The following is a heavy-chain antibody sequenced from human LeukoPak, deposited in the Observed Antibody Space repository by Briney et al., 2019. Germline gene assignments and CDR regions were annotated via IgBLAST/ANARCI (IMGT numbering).Heavy chain of an antibody. D-gene: IGHD2-21*01. CDR2: IYYSGST. J-gene: IGHJ4*02. CDR1: GGSISSGGYS. Sequence: SQTLSLTCAVSGGSISSGGYSWSWIRQPPGKGLEWIGYIYYSGSTNYNPSLKSRVTISVDTSKNQFPLKLSSVTAADTAVYYCARESNSKGYFDYWGQGTLVTVSS. CDR3: ARESNSKGYFDY. V-gene: IGHV4-30-4*07.